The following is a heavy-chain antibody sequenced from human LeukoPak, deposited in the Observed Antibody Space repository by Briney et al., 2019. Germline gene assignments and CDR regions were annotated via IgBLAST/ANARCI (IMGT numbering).Heavy chain of an antibody. V-gene: IGHV3-74*01. J-gene: IGHJ4*02. CDR1: GFTFSTYW. CDR2: IKSDGSST. Sequence: PGGSLRLSCAASGFTFSTYWMHWVRQAPGKGLVWVSRIKSDGSSTTYADSVKGRFTISRDNAENTLYLQMNSLRPEATAVYYCARGAYCGGDCPLPNSLYWGQGALVIVSS. D-gene: IGHD2-21*01. CDR3: ARGAYCGGDCPLPNSLY.